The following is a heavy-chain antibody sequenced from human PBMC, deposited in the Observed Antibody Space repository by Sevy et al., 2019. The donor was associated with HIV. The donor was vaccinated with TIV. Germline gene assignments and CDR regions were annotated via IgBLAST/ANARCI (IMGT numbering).Heavy chain of an antibody. CDR2: ISWNSGSI. CDR3: AKALRAYSSGWYYFDY. CDR1: GFTFDDYA. V-gene: IGHV3-9*01. J-gene: IGHJ4*02. Sequence: GGSLRLSCAASGFTFDDYAMHWVRQAPGKGLEWVSGISWNSGSIGYAGSVKGRFTISRDNAKNSLYLQMNSLRAEDTALYYWAKALRAYSSGWYYFDYWGQGTLVTVSS. D-gene: IGHD6-19*01.